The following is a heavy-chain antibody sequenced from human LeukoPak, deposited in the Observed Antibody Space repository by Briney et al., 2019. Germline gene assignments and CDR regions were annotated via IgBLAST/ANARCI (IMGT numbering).Heavy chain of an antibody. CDR1: GFTFSSYG. Sequence: GGSLRLSCAGSGFTFSSYGMNWVRQAPGKGLEWVSYISSSSSIIYYAESLKGRFTISRDNAENSLYLQVNSLRAEDTAVYYCARCLRKYDILTGPPPPFDYWGQGTLVTVSS. V-gene: IGHV3-48*01. CDR2: ISSSSSII. CDR3: ARCLRKYDILTGPPPPFDY. D-gene: IGHD3-9*01. J-gene: IGHJ4*02.